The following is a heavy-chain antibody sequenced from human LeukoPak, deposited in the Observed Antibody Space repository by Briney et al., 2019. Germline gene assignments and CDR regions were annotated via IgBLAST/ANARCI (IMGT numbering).Heavy chain of an antibody. J-gene: IGHJ4*02. CDR2: IYHSGST. D-gene: IGHD5-12*01. CDR1: GGSISSGGYS. CDR3: ARNSGYELFDY. Sequence: SETLSLTCAVSGGSISSGGYSWSWIRQPPGKGLEWIGYIYHSGSTYYNPSLKSRVTISVDRSKNQFSLELSSVTAADTAVYYCARNSGYELFDYWGQGTLVTVSS. V-gene: IGHV4-30-2*01.